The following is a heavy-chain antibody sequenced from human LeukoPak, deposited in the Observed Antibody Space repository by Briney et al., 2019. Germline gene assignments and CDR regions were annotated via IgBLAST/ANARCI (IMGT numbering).Heavy chain of an antibody. V-gene: IGHV3-30*04. CDR3: ARDVWQGTTLSLDY. D-gene: IGHD3-16*02. Sequence: PGGSLRLSCAASGFTFSSFAMHWVRQAPGKGLEWVAVISYDGRSKYYVDSVKGRFTLSRDNSQNTMYLQMNSLGAEDTAVYYCARDVWQGTTLSLDYWGQGTLVTVSS. CDR1: GFTFSSFA. CDR2: ISYDGRSK. J-gene: IGHJ4*02.